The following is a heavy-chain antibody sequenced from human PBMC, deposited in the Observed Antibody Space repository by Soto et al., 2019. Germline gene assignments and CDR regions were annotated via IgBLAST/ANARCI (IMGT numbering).Heavy chain of an antibody. D-gene: IGHD1-1*01. CDR2: INPSGGST. Sequence: GSVKVFCKASGYAFTSYYMHLVRQAPGQGLEWMGIINPSGGSTSYSQKFQGRVTMTRDTSTSTVYMELSSLRSEDTALYYCAREYKVHDIWGQGTLVTVSS. V-gene: IGHV1-46*01. J-gene: IGHJ3*02. CDR1: GYAFTSYY. CDR3: AREYKVHDI.